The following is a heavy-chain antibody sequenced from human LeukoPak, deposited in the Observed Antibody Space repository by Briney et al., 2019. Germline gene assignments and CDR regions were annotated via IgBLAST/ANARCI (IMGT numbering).Heavy chain of an antibody. CDR3: AKIPYSSSWYYFDF. D-gene: IGHD6-13*01. CDR2: ISGSGGGT. CDR1: GFTFSSYA. V-gene: IGHV3-23*01. J-gene: IGHJ4*02. Sequence: PGGSLRLSCAASGFTFSSYAMNWVRQAPGKGLEWVSSISGSGGGTYYADSVKGRFTISRDNSKNTLYLQMNSLRAEDTAVYYCAKIPYSSSWYYFDFWGQGTLVTVSS.